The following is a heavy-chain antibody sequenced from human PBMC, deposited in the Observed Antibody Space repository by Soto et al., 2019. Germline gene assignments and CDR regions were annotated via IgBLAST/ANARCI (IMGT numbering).Heavy chain of an antibody. V-gene: IGHV6-1*01. J-gene: IGHJ6*01. CDR2: TYYRSKWYN. CDR1: GDSVSSNSAA. CDR3: AKAGVGYRYGVNYYYGMDV. D-gene: IGHD3-10*01. Sequence: SQTLSLTCAISGDSVSSNSAAWNWIRQCPSRGLEWLGRTYYRSKWYNDYAVSVKSRITINPDTSKNQFSLQLNSVTPEDTAVYYWAKAGVGYRYGVNYYYGMDVWAQGTTVTVSS.